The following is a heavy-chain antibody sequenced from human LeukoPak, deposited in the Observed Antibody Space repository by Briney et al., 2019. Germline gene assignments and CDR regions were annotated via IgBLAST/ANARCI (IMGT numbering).Heavy chain of an antibody. D-gene: IGHD1-20*01. Sequence: GGSLRLSCAASGFTFSSYGMHWVRRAPGKGLEWVAVISYDGSNKYYADSVKGRFTISRDNSKNTLYLQMNSLRAEDTAVYYCAKVGLNWNDGVDYWGQGTLVTVSS. J-gene: IGHJ4*02. CDR3: AKVGLNWNDGVDY. CDR1: GFTFSSYG. V-gene: IGHV3-30*18. CDR2: ISYDGSNK.